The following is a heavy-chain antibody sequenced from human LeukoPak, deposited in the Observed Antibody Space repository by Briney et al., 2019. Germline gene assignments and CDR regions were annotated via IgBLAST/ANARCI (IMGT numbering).Heavy chain of an antibody. D-gene: IGHD2-15*01. Sequence: SSETLSLTCTVSGGSISSYYWSWIRQPPGKGLEWIGYIYYSGSTNYNPSLKSRVTISVDASKNQFSLKLSSVTAADTAVYYCARGHYGWELLNWFDPWGQGTLVTVSS. CDR1: GGSISSYY. CDR2: IYYSGST. V-gene: IGHV4-59*12. J-gene: IGHJ5*02. CDR3: ARGHYGWELLNWFDP.